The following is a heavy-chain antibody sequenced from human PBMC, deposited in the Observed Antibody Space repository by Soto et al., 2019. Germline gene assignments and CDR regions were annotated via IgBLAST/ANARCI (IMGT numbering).Heavy chain of an antibody. J-gene: IGHJ5*01. Sequence: SETLSLTCAVYGVSFSGYYWSWIRQPPGKGLEWIGEINHSGSTNYNPSLKSRVTISVDTSKTQFSLKLSSVTAADTAVYYCARGDGDTAMVKSGRSWDSADSWGQGTMVA. CDR2: INHSGST. V-gene: IGHV4-34*01. D-gene: IGHD5-18*01. CDR1: GVSFSGYY. CDR3: ARGDGDTAMVKSGRSWDSADS.